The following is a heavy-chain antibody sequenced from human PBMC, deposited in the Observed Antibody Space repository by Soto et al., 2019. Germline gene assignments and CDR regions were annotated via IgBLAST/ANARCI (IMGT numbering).Heavy chain of an antibody. D-gene: IGHD2-15*01. J-gene: IGHJ2*01. V-gene: IGHV4-34*01. CDR1: GGSFSGYY. CDR3: ARYGGTPIWYFDL. CDR2: VSHSGIT. Sequence: QVQLQQWGAGLLKPSETMSLTCAIYGGSFSGYYWTWVRQSPGKGLEWIGEVSHSGITKYNPSLKSPVTISLDTSRNQFSLELTSVTAADTAVYYCARYGGTPIWYFDLWGRGTLVTVSS.